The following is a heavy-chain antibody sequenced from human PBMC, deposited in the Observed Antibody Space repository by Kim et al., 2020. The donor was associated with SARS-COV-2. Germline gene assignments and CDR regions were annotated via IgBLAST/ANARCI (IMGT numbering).Heavy chain of an antibody. CDR3: ARISLQPYSGSYSGDAFDI. Sequence: SETLSLTCTVSGGSISSGSYYWSWIRQPAGKGLEWIGRIYTSGSTNYNPSLKSRVTISVDTSKNQFSLKLSSVTAADTAVYYCARISLQPYSGSYSGDAFDIWGQGTMVTVSS. CDR2: IYTSGST. CDR1: GGSISSGSYY. D-gene: IGHD1-26*01. V-gene: IGHV4-61*02. J-gene: IGHJ3*02.